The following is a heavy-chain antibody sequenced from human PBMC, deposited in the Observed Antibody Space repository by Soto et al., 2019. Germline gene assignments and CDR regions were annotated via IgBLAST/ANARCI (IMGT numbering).Heavy chain of an antibody. CDR2: IYYSGST. Sequence: SQTLSLTCTVSGGSISSGGYYWSWIRQHPGKGLEWIGYIYYSGSTYYNPSLKSRVTISVDTSKNQFSLKLSSVTAADTAVYYCARGGYCSSTSCPTQNNWFDPWGQGTLVTVSS. CDR1: GGSISSGGYY. J-gene: IGHJ5*02. CDR3: ARGGYCSSTSCPTQNNWFDP. V-gene: IGHV4-31*03. D-gene: IGHD2-2*01.